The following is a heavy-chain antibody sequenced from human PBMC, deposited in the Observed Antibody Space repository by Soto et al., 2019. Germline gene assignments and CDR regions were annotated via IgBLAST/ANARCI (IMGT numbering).Heavy chain of an antibody. CDR2: ISGYNGDT. CDR1: GYTFTRYG. V-gene: IGHV1-18*01. J-gene: IGHJ6*02. D-gene: IGHD2-8*01. Sequence: GASVKVSCKASGYTFTRYGISWVRQAPGQGLEWRGWISGYNGDTNYAQKFQGSVTMTVDTSTTTAFMELTSLTSDDRAVYYCAKNGQPPYYYYGKDVWGQGTTVTVSS. CDR3: AKNGQPPYYYYGKDV.